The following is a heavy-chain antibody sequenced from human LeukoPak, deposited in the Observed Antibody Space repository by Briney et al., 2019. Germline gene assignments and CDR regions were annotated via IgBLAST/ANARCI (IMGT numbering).Heavy chain of an antibody. J-gene: IGHJ4*02. Sequence: GGSLRLSCAASGFTFSSYSMNWVRQAPGKGLEWVSAISGSGGSTYYADSVKGRFTISRDNSKNTLYLQMNSLRAEDTAVYYCANAPIYYYDSSGPLDYWGQGTLVTVSS. D-gene: IGHD3-22*01. CDR3: ANAPIYYYDSSGPLDY. CDR2: ISGSGGST. V-gene: IGHV3-23*01. CDR1: GFTFSSYS.